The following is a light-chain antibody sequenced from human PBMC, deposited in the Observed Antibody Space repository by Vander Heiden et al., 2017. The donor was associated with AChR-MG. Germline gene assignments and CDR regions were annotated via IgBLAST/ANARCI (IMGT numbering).Light chain of an antibody. Sequence: QTVVTQQPSLTVSPVGTVRLTCASSTGAVTSDDYPNWFQQKPGQAPRALIDSTSSKHAWTPARFSGSLLGGKAALTLSGVQPEDEAEYYCRLQYGGAWVFGGGTKVTVL. V-gene: IGLV7-43*01. CDR2: STS. CDR3: RLQYGGAWV. CDR1: TGAVTSDDY. J-gene: IGLJ3*02.